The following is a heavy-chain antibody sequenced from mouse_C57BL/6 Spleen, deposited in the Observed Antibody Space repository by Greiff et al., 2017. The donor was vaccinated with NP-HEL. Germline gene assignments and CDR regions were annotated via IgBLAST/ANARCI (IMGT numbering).Heavy chain of an antibody. CDR1: GYSITSGYY. J-gene: IGHJ3*01. Sequence: VQLKESGPGLVKPSQSLSLTCSVTGYSITSGYYWNWIRQFPGNKLEWMGYISYDGSNNYNPSLKNRISITRDTSKNQFFLKLNSVTTEDTATYYCARASGYSWFAYWGQGTLVTVSA. CDR2: ISYDGSN. CDR3: ARASGYSWFAY. V-gene: IGHV3-6*01. D-gene: IGHD2-3*01.